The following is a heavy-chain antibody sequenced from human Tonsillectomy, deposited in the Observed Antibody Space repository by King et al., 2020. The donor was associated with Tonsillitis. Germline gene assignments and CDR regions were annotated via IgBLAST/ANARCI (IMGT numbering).Heavy chain of an antibody. J-gene: IGHJ6*02. CDR1: GYTFTGYY. D-gene: IGHD6-13*01. CDR2: INPNSGGT. V-gene: IGHV1-2*02. CDR3: ARGGSSSSLNYYYGMDV. Sequence: VQLVESGTEVKKPGASVKVSCKASGYTFTGYYMHLVRQAPGQGLEWMGWINPNSGGTNYAQKFQGRVTMTRDTSISTAYMDLSRLRSDDTAIFYCARGGSSSSLNYYYGMDVWGQGTTVTVSS.